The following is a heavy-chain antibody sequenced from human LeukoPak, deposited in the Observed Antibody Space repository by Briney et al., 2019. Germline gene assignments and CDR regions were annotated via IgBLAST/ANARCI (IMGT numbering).Heavy chain of an antibody. Sequence: ASVTVSCKASGYTFTSYGISWVRQAPGQGLEWMGWISAYNGNTNYAQKLQGRVTMTTDTSTSTAYMELRSLRSDDTAVYYCAREWMVRGVITDRYYFDYWGQGTLVTVSS. J-gene: IGHJ4*02. CDR3: AREWMVRGVITDRYYFDY. V-gene: IGHV1-18*01. D-gene: IGHD3-10*01. CDR2: ISAYNGNT. CDR1: GYTFTSYG.